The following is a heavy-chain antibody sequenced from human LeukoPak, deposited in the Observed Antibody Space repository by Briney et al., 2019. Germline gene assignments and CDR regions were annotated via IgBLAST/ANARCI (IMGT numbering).Heavy chain of an antibody. CDR1: GFTFSSYW. D-gene: IGHD3-16*01. CDR2: IYSGGST. J-gene: IGHJ4*02. CDR3: ARGQFNGGELNY. V-gene: IGHV3-53*04. Sequence: GGSLRLSCAASGFTFSSYWMTWVRQAPGKGLEWVSVIYSGGSTYYADSVKGRFTISRHNSKNTLYLQMNSLRAEDTAVYYCARGQFNGGELNYWGQGTLVTVSS.